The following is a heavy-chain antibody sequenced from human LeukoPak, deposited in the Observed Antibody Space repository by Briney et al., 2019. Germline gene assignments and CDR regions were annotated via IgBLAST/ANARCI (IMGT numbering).Heavy chain of an antibody. J-gene: IGHJ6*02. CDR3: ARSHLYYYDSSGYLASEQGGMDV. Sequence: SVKVSCKASGYTFSTYDINWVRQAPGQGLEWMGGIIPIFGTANYAQKFQGRVTITTDESTSTAYMELSSLRSEDTAVYYCARSHLYYYDSSGYLASEQGGMDVWGQGTTVTVSS. CDR1: GYTFSTYD. D-gene: IGHD3-22*01. V-gene: IGHV1-69*05. CDR2: IIPIFGTA.